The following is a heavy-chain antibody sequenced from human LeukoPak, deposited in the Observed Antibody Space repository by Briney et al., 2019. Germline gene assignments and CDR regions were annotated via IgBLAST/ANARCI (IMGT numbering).Heavy chain of an antibody. CDR2: IYSSGYA. J-gene: IGHJ6*03. V-gene: IGHV3-53*01. CDR3: ARVAAAVATHYFLYMDV. CDR1: GFSVSSNY. D-gene: IGHD5-12*01. Sequence: PGGSLRLSCAASGFSVSSNYMTWVRQAPGKGLEWVSVIYSSGYAYYADSVKGRFTISRDNSKNTLSLQLNSLGAEDTAVYYCARVAAAVATHYFLYMDVWGKGTTVTVSS.